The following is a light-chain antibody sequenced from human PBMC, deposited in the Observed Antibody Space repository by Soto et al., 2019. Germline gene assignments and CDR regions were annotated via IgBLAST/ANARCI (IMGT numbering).Light chain of an antibody. CDR2: GAF. Sequence: ELVLTQSPGTLSLSAGERASLSCRASSRISSSYLVYYQQKPGQAPRLVIYGAFSRATGIPDRFSGSGSGTDLTLTLSRLEPEDFAVYYCHXRFSWPLPXGGGTKVDI. J-gene: IGKJ4*01. CDR3: HXRFSWPLP. CDR1: SRISSSY. V-gene: IGKV3D-20*02.